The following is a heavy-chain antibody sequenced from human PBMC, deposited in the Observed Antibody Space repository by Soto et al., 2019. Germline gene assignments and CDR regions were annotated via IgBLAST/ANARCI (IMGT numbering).Heavy chain of an antibody. Sequence: QVQLQESGPRLVKPSGSLSLTCGVSGGTVASSHWWSWVRQSPGGGLEWIGNVYHTGDTNFNPSLQSRVTISVDKSNNQFSLRLNSLTAADTALYFCAREIVTAGGNNYFDPWGPGTLVTVSS. V-gene: IGHV4-4*02. CDR1: GGTVASSHW. CDR2: VYHTGDT. CDR3: AREIVTAGGNNYFDP. D-gene: IGHD2-21*02. J-gene: IGHJ5*02.